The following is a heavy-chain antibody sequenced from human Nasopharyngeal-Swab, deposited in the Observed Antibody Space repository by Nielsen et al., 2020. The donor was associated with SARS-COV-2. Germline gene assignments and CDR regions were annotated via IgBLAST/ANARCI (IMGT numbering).Heavy chain of an antibody. J-gene: IGHJ4*02. D-gene: IGHD1-1*01. Sequence: GESLKISCAASGSTFSSYSMNWVRQAPGKGLEWVSSISSSSSYIYYADSVKGRFTISRDNAKNSLYLQMNSLRAEDTAVYYCARGATGIFDYWGQGTLVTVSS. CDR2: ISSSSSYI. V-gene: IGHV3-21*01. CDR1: GSTFSSYS. CDR3: ARGATGIFDY.